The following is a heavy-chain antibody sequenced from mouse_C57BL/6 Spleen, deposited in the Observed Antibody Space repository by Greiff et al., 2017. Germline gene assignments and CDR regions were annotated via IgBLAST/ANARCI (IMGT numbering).Heavy chain of an antibody. CDR1: GFTFSSYA. V-gene: IGHV5-4*01. D-gene: IGHD1-1*01. J-gene: IGHJ2*01. CDR3: ARDQSYYYGSRGYYFDY. CDR2: ISDGGSYT. Sequence: EVKVEESGGGLVKPGGSLKLSCAASGFTFSSYAMSWVRQTPEKRLEWVATISDGGSYTYYPDNVKGRFTISRDNAKNNLYLQMSHLKSEDTAMYYCARDQSYYYGSRGYYFDYWGQGTTLTVSS.